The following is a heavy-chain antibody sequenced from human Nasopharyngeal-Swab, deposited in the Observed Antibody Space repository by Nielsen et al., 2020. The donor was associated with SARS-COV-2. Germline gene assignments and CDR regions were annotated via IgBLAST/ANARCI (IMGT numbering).Heavy chain of an antibody. V-gene: IGHV1-24*01. CDR2: FDPEDGET. D-gene: IGHD5-18*01. J-gene: IGHJ4*02. CDR1: GYTLTELS. CDR3: AGGYSYGYVVY. Sequence: ASVKVSCKVSGYTLTELSMHWVRQAPGKGLEWMGGFDPEDGETIYAQKFQGRVTVTEDTSTDTAYMELSSLRSEDTAVYYCAGGYSYGYVVYWDQGTLVTVSS.